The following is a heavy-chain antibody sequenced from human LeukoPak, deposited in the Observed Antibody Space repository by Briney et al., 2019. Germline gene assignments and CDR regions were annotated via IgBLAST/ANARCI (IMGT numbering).Heavy chain of an antibody. CDR1: GVTFSIDA. V-gene: IGHV3-23*01. CDR3: AKPFGTFPMVRRDTGAAP. J-gene: IGHJ5*02. D-gene: IGHD3-10*01. CDR2: ISGSGGGT. Sequence: PGGSLSLSCAASGVTFSIDAMRGVREAPGGGVGWGSAISGSGGGTYYADSVRGGFTISRESAKNSLYLQRKRGRGEERAVYYCAKPFGTFPMVRRDTGAAPWGQGTLVTVSS.